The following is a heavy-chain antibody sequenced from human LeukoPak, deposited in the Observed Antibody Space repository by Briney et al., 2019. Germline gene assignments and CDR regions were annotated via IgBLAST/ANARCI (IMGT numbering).Heavy chain of an antibody. Sequence: PGGSLRLSCAASGFTFSNAWMSWVRQAPGKGLEWVGRIKSKTDGGTTDYAAPVKGRFTISRDDSKNTLYLQMNSLKTEDTAVYYCTTTSPYYYGSGTLDYWGQGTLVTVSS. CDR1: GFTFSNAW. CDR3: TTTSPYYYGSGTLDY. D-gene: IGHD3-10*01. V-gene: IGHV3-15*01. J-gene: IGHJ4*02. CDR2: IKSKTDGGTT.